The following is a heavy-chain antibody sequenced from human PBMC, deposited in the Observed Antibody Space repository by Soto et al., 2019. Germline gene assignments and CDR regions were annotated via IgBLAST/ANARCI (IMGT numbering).Heavy chain of an antibody. Sequence: SETLSLTFAVYGGSFSGYYWSWIRQPPGKGLEWIGEINHSGSTNYNPSLKSRVTISVDTSKNQFSLKLSSVTAADTAVYYCARGLEYPSNFDYWGQGTLVTVSS. CDR1: GGSFSGYY. CDR2: INHSGST. J-gene: IGHJ4*02. V-gene: IGHV4-34*01. D-gene: IGHD2-2*01. CDR3: ARGLEYPSNFDY.